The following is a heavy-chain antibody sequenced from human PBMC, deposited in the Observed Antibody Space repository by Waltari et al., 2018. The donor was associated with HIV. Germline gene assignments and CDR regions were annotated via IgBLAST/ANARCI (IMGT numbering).Heavy chain of an antibody. J-gene: IGHJ2*01. V-gene: IGHV4-31*03. CDR2: VYYRGST. CDR3: ARVVYWYFDL. CDR1: GDSINSGNYY. Sequence: QVQLQESGPGLVKPSQTLSLPCTVSGDSINSGNYYWAWIRQHPEKGLEWIGFVYYRGSTFSNPSFKIRATFSGDTSKNQFSLTLTSMTAADTAVYYCARVVYWYFDLWGRGTLVTVSS.